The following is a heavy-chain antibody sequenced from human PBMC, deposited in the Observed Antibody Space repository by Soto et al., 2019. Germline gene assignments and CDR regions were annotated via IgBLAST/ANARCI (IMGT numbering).Heavy chain of an antibody. CDR2: FYDRRST. D-gene: IGHD6-19*01. CDR1: GIHITGHY. V-gene: IGHV3-53*01. Sequence: EVQLVESGGGLVQPGESLRLSCEVSGIHITGHYMGWARQAPGKGLEWISIFYDRRSTYYAASVKGRFTIARGTPKNALHLQMNSLKVDDTARYYCVRVGPGAVAGTPHHWGQGTPVTVSS. CDR3: VRVGPGAVAGTPHH. J-gene: IGHJ1*01.